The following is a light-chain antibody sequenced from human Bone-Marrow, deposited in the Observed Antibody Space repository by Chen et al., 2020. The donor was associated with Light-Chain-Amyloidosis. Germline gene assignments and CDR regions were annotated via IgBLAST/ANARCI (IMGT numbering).Light chain of an antibody. V-gene: IGLV2-14*01. CDR2: DVS. CDR1: SSDVGGYNY. Sequence: QSALTPPASVSGSPGQSHTISCTGTSSDVGGYNYVSWYQQHPGKAPKLMIYDVSNRPSGVSNRFSGSKSGNTASLTISGLQAEDEADYYCSSYTSSSTLFGGGTKLTVL. J-gene: IGLJ2*01. CDR3: SSYTSSSTL.